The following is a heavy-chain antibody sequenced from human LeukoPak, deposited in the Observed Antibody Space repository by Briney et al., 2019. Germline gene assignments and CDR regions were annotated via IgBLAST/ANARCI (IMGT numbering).Heavy chain of an antibody. J-gene: IGHJ6*03. Sequence: SETLSLTCTVSGGSISSYYWSWIRQPPGKGLEWIGYIYYSGSTNYNPSLKSRVTISADTSKNQFSLKLSSVTAADTAVYYCARGRKDIVVVPAASPLLYYYYYMDVWGKGTTVTVSS. CDR3: ARGRKDIVVVPAASPLLYYYYYMDV. D-gene: IGHD2-2*01. CDR1: GGSISSYY. CDR2: IYYSGST. V-gene: IGHV4-59*08.